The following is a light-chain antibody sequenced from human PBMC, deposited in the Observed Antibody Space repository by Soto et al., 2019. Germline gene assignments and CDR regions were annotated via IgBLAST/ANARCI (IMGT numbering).Light chain of an antibody. CDR1: SGHSSYA. V-gene: IGLV4-69*01. Sequence: QLVLTQSPSASASLGASVKLTCTLSSGHSSYAIAWHQQQPEKGPRYLMKLNSDGSHSKGDGIPDRFSGSSSGTERYLIISSLQSEDEADYYCQTWSTGIRVFGGGTKLTFL. CDR2: LNSDGSH. CDR3: QTWSTGIRV. J-gene: IGLJ3*02.